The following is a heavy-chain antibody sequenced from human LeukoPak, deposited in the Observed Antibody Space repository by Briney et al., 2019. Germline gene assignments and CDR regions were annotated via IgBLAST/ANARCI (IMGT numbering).Heavy chain of an antibody. CDR3: AKDWNKFDY. J-gene: IGHJ4*02. Sequence: GGSLRLSCAASGFTFSSYWMHWVRQVPGKGLVSVSRINTDGTITTYADSVKGRFTISRDNARNTLYLQMHSLRAEDTAVYYCAKDWNKFDYWGQGTLVTVSS. CDR2: INTDGTIT. CDR1: GFTFSSYW. D-gene: IGHD1-1*01. V-gene: IGHV3-74*01.